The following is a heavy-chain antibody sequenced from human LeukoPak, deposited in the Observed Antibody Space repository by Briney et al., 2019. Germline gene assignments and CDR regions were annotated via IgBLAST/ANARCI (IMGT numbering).Heavy chain of an antibody. CDR1: GFIFDDYA. V-gene: IGHV3-9*03. J-gene: IGHJ4*02. CDR3: VKGSAGAVAGNFDY. CDR2: ISWNSGTI. Sequence: VRSLRLSCAASGFIFDDYAMHWVRQAPGKGLEWVSGISWNSGTIDYVDSVKGRFTISRDSAKNSLYLQMNSLRAEDMALYYCVKGSAGAVAGNFDYWGQGTLVTVSS. D-gene: IGHD6-19*01.